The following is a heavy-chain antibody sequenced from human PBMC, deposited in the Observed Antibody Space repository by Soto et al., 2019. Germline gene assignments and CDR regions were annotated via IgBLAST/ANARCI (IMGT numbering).Heavy chain of an antibody. D-gene: IGHD2-15*01. Sequence: GASVEVSCEASGYSFTSCGISWVRHAPGQGLEWMGWISAYNGNTNYAQKLQGRVTMTTDTSTSTAYMELRSLRSDDTAVYYCARESVVVVAADYYYGMAVWGQGTTVTVSS. CDR3: ARESVVVVAADYYYGMAV. CDR1: GYSFTSCG. V-gene: IGHV1-18*01. CDR2: ISAYNGNT. J-gene: IGHJ6*02.